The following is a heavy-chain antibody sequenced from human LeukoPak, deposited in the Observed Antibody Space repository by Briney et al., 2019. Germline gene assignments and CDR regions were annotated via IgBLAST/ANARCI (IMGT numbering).Heavy chain of an antibody. D-gene: IGHD5-24*01. V-gene: IGHV4-38-2*02. J-gene: IGHJ4*02. CDR2: IFHSGNS. Sequence: SETLSLTCTVSAYSISSGYYWGWIRQPPGRGLEWIGSIFHSGNSYYNPSLKSRVTMSVDTSKNQFSLNLSSMTAADSAVYYCARGGMATILFDYWGQGTLVTVSS. CDR1: AYSISSGYY. CDR3: ARGGMATILFDY.